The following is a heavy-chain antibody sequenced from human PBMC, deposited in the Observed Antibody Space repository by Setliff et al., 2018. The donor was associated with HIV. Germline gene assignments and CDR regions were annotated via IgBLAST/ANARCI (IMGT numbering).Heavy chain of an antibody. CDR1: GGSVGSGSYY. CDR3: VRDDYGYNGRGFDY. Sequence: SETLSLTCTVSGGSVGSGSYYWSWIRQSPGKGLEWIGYIYYSGSTTYNPTLKSRVTMSIDTSKNQFSLQLTSVTAADTAMYYCVRDDYGYNGRGFDYWGPGTLVTVSS. D-gene: IGHD4-17*01. J-gene: IGHJ4*02. CDR2: IYYSGST. V-gene: IGHV4-61*01.